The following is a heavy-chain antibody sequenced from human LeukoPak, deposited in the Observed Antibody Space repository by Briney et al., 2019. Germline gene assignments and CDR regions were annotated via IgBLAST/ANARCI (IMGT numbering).Heavy chain of an antibody. V-gene: IGHV3-30-3*01. J-gene: IGHJ3*02. D-gene: IGHD3-22*01. CDR3: ARIGYYDSSGYYPPPDAFDI. CDR2: ISYDGSNK. Sequence: HPGRSLRLSCAASGFTFSSYAMHWVRQAPGKGLEWVAVISYDGSNKYYADSVKGRFTISRDNSKNTLYLQMNSLRAEDTAVYYCARIGYYDSSGYYPPPDAFDIWGQGTMVTVSS. CDR1: GFTFSSYA.